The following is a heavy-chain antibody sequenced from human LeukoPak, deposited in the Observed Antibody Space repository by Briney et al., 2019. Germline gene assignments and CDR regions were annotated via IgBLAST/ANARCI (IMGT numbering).Heavy chain of an antibody. Sequence: KSSETLSLTCAVYGGSFSGYYWSWIRQPPGKGLEWIGEINHSGSTNYNPSLKSRVTISVDTSKNQFSLKLSSVTAADTAVYYCARATKRQLLGAFDIWGQGTMVTVSS. CDR1: GGSFSGYY. CDR3: ARATKRQLLGAFDI. J-gene: IGHJ3*02. V-gene: IGHV4-34*01. D-gene: IGHD1-1*01. CDR2: INHSGST.